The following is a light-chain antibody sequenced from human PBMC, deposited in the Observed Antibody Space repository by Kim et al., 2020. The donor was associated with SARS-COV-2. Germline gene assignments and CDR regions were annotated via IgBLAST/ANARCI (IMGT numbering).Light chain of an antibody. Sequence: SPGETATLSCKTSQSIASNLAWYQQKPGQAPRLLIQGAFRRATGVRARFSGSGSGTEFTLNITSLQSEDIGVYYCHEYHNWPRNAFGQGTKVDIK. J-gene: IGKJ2*01. V-gene: IGKV3-15*01. CDR2: GAF. CDR1: QSIASN. CDR3: HEYHNWPRNA.